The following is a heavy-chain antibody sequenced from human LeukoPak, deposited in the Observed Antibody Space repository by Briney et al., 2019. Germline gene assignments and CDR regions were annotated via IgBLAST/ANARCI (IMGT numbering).Heavy chain of an antibody. V-gene: IGHV1-69-2*01. CDR2: VDPEDGET. J-gene: IGHJ4*02. CDR1: GYTFTDYY. Sequence: ASVKISCKVSGYTFTDYYMHWVQQAPGKGLEWMGPVDPEDGETIYAEKFQGRVTITADTSTDTAYMELSSLRSEDTAVYYCATVDYYDSSGLDYWGQGTLVTVSS. D-gene: IGHD3-22*01. CDR3: ATVDYYDSSGLDY.